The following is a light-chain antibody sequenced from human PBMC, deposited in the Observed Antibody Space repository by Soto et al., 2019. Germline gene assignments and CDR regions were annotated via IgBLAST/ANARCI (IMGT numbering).Light chain of an antibody. CDR1: QKISSSY. V-gene: IGKV3-20*01. Sequence: EIVLTQSPGTLSLSPGERATLSCRASQKISSSYLAWYQQKPAQAPRLLIYHASNRATGIPDRFSGSGSGTDFTLTISRLEPEDFAVYYCQQYGGSPITFGQGTRLEI. CDR2: HAS. CDR3: QQYGGSPIT. J-gene: IGKJ5*01.